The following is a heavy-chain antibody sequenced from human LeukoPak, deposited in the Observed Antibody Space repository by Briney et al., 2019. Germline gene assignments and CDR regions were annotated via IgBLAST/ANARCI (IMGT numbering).Heavy chain of an antibody. J-gene: IGHJ4*02. CDR1: GFTFSNAW. CDR2: ISTRGSTI. Sequence: PGGSLRLSCAASGFTFSNAWMSWIRQAPGKGLEWLSYISTRGSTIYYADSVKGRFTISRDNAKNSLYLQMNSLRAEDTAVYYCAKRDYWGQGTLVTVSS. CDR3: AKRDY. V-gene: IGHV3-11*01.